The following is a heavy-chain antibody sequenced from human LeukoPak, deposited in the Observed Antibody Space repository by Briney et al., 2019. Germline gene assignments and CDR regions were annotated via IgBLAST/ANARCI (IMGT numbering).Heavy chain of an antibody. D-gene: IGHD3-22*01. V-gene: IGHV3-21*01. CDR2: ISSSSSYI. Sequence: PGGSLRLSCAASGFTFSSYSMNWARQAPGKGLEWVSSISSSSSYIYYADSVKGRFTISRDNAKNSLYLQMNSLRAEDTAVYYCARGGGRYYDSSGYYYSPLFWGQGTLVTVSS. CDR1: GFTFSSYS. J-gene: IGHJ4*02. CDR3: ARGGGRYYDSSGYYYSPLF.